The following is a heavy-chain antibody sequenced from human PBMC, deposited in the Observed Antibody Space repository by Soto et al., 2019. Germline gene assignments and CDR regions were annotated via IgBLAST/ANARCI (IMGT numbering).Heavy chain of an antibody. Sequence: GSLRLSCAASGFTFSSYGMHWVRQAPGKGLEWVALIWYDGSNRYYADSVKGRFTLSRDNSKNTLYLQMNSLGAEDTAIYYCATSTLNFYYYAMDVWGQGTTVTVSS. D-gene: IGHD4-4*01. CDR2: IWYDGSNR. CDR3: ATSTLNFYYYAMDV. CDR1: GFTFSSYG. V-gene: IGHV3-33*01. J-gene: IGHJ6*02.